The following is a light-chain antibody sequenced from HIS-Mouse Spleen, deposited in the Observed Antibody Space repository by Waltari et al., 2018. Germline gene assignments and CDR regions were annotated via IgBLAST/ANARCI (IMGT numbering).Light chain of an antibody. CDR2: YKSDSDK. CDR3: MIWHSSAEV. Sequence: QAVLTQPSSLSASPGASARLTCPFRSGINVGTYRIYWYQQKPGSPPQYLLRYKSDSDKQQGSGVPSRFSGSKDASANAGILLISGLQSEDEADYYCMIWHSSAEVFGGGTKLTVL. J-gene: IGLJ2*01. CDR1: SGINVGTYR. V-gene: IGLV5-45*02.